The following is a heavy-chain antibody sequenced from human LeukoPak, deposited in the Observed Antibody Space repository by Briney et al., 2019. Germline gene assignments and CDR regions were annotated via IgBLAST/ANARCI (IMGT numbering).Heavy chain of an antibody. Sequence: SSVKVSCKASGGTFSSYAISWVRQAPGQGLEWMGRINPNSGGTDYAQNFQGRVTMTRDTSISTAYMELSRLRSDDTAVYYCARGYCSGGTCYLVENWLDPWGQGTLVTVSS. D-gene: IGHD2-15*01. CDR3: ARGYCSGGTCYLVENWLDP. V-gene: IGHV1-2*06. CDR2: INPNSGGT. CDR1: GGTFSSYA. J-gene: IGHJ5*02.